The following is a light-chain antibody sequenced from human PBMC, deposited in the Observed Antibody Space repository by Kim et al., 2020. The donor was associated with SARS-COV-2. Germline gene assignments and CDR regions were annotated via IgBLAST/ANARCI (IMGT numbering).Light chain of an antibody. J-gene: IGLJ1*01. CDR1: KLGNKY. Sequence: SYELTQPPSVSVFPGQTASVSCSGDKLGNKYVSWYQQKPGQSPLLLIYQDQKHPSQIPARFSGSNSGNTATLTITGTQAIDEGDYYCQTWASDSAIFGTGTKVTVL. CDR3: QTWASDSAI. CDR2: QDQ. V-gene: IGLV3-1*01.